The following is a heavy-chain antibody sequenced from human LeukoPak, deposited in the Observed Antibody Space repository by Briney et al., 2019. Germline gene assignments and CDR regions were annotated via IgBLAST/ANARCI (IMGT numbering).Heavy chain of an antibody. CDR3: ARGFLSYRGYDPGFDY. Sequence: GGSLRLSCAASGFTFSSYEMNWVRQAPGKGLEWVSYIGSSGSTIYYADSVKGRFTISRDNAKNSLYLQMNSLRAEDTAVYYCARGFLSYRGYDPGFDYWGQGTLVTVSS. J-gene: IGHJ4*02. CDR1: GFTFSSYE. D-gene: IGHD5-12*01. CDR2: IGSSGSTI. V-gene: IGHV3-48*03.